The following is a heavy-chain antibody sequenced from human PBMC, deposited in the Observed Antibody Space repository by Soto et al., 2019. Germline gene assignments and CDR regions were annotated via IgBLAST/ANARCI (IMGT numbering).Heavy chain of an antibody. V-gene: IGHV3-33*01. Sequence: GGSRRLSCAASGFTFSTNGMHWVRQAPGKGLEWVATMWYDGSNKYYADSVKGRFTISRDNSKNTLYLQMSSLRAEDTAVYYCVRDYFRSSWFDYWGQGTLGTVFS. D-gene: IGHD6-13*01. CDR2: MWYDGSNK. CDR3: VRDYFRSSWFDY. CDR1: GFTFSTNG. J-gene: IGHJ4*02.